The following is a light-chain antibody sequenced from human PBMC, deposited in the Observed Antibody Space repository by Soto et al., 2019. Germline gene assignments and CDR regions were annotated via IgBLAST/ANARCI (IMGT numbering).Light chain of an antibody. V-gene: IGKV1-5*01. CDR3: QQYNSYSPRT. CDR1: QSIGNW. CDR2: DAS. Sequence: DVQLTQAPSTLSASVGDRVTITCRASQSIGNWLAWYQQKPGKAPNLLIYDASTLENGVPSRFSGSASGTDFTLTISSLQPYDFATYYCQQYNSYSPRTFAQGTKVEFK. J-gene: IGKJ1*01.